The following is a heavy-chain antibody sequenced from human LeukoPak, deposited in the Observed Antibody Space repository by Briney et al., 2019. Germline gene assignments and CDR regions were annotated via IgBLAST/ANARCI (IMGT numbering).Heavy chain of an antibody. V-gene: IGHV3-15*01. Sequence: PGGSLRLSCAASGFTFSNAWMSRVRQAPGKGLEWVGRIKSKTDVGTTDYAAPVKGRFTISRHDSKNTLYLQMNSLKTEDTAVYYCTRFGGFDYWGQGTLVTVSS. CDR2: IKSKTDVGTT. CDR1: GFTFSNAW. D-gene: IGHD3-10*01. CDR3: TRFGGFDY. J-gene: IGHJ4*02.